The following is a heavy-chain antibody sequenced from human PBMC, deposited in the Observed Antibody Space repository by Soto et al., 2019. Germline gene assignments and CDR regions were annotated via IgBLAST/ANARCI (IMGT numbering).Heavy chain of an antibody. CDR2: IYHSGTT. J-gene: IGHJ6*02. Sequence: SETLSLTCTVSGGSISSGGYYWSWIRQHPGKGLEWIGYIYHSGTTYYKSSLKSRLTISVDTSKNQFSLKLSSVTAADTAVYYCARGSIAAAGIHYYGMDVWGQGTTVTVYS. D-gene: IGHD6-13*01. CDR1: GGSISSGGYY. V-gene: IGHV4-31*03. CDR3: ARGSIAAAGIHYYGMDV.